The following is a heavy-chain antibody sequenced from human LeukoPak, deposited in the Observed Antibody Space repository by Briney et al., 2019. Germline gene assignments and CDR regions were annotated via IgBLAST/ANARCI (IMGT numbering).Heavy chain of an antibody. CDR2: INHSGST. D-gene: IGHD2-15*01. CDR3: ARTDSAVVAGY. V-gene: IGHV4-34*01. CDR1: GGSFSGYY. J-gene: IGHJ4*02. Sequence: SETLSLTCAVYGGSFSGYYWSWIRQPPGKGLEWIGEINHSGSTNYNPSLKSRVTISVDTSKNQFSLKLSSVTAADTAVYYCARTDSAVVAGYWGQGTLVTVSS.